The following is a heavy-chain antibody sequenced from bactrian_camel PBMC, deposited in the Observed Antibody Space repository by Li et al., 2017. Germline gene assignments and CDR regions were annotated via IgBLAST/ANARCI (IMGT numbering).Heavy chain of an antibody. Sequence: HVQLVESGGGSVQAGGSLRLSCAASGYTYNIYCMGWFRQAPGKEREGVAAITSDGRTSYADSVKGRFTISKDNAKNTLYLQMNSLKTEDTAVYYCARGPENLWEYGYWGQGTQV. CDR1: GYTYNIYC. J-gene: IGHJ4*01. V-gene: IGHV3S53*01. CDR3: ARGPENLWEYGY. CDR2: ITSDGRT.